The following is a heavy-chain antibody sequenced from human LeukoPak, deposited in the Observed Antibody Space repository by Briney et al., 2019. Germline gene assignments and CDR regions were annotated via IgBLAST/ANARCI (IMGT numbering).Heavy chain of an antibody. CDR1: GFTVSHNY. V-gene: IGHV3-53*01. CDR2: IHSGGSS. J-gene: IGHJ4*02. CDR3: ARGLPAGNFIDF. D-gene: IGHD2-2*01. Sequence: GGSLKLSCTASGFTVSHNYMRWVSQAPGKGLEWVSVIHSGGSSYYADSVKGRFTIFRDDSKNIVFLRLNTLRAEDTAVYYCARGLPAGNFIDFWGQGTLVTVSS.